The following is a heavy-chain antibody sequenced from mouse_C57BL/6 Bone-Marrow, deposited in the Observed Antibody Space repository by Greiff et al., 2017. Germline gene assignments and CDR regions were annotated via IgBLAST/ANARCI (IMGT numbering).Heavy chain of an antibody. CDR3: ARAGDYDVDY. CDR1: GFTFSSYA. CDR2: ISDGGSYT. V-gene: IGHV5-4*03. Sequence: EVKLVESGGGLVKPGGSLKLSCAASGFTFSSYAMSWVRQTPEKRLEWVATISDGGSYTYYPDNVKGRFTISRDNAKNNLYLQMSHLKSEDTAMYYCARAGDYDVDYWGQGTTRTVSS. D-gene: IGHD2-4*01. J-gene: IGHJ2*01.